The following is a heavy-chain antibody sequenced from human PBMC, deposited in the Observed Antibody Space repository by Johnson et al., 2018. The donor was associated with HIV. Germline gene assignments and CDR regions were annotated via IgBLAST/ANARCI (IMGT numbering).Heavy chain of an antibody. V-gene: IGHV3-7*01. CDR2: IKQDGSEK. Sequence: EVQLVESGGGLVQPGGSLRLSCAASGFTFSSYLMSWVRQAPGKGLEWVANIKQDGSEKYYVDSVKGRFTISRDNAKNSLYLQMNSLRAEDTAVYYCARVKSYGNWGSRKGGRESRAAFDIWGQGTMVTVAS. CDR3: ARVKSYGNWGSRKGGRESRAAFDI. D-gene: IGHD7-27*01. CDR1: GFTFSSYL. J-gene: IGHJ3*02.